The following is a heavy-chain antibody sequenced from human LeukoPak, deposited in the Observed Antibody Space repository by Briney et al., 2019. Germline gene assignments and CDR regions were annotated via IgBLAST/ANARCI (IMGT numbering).Heavy chain of an antibody. CDR2: INHSGST. Sequence: SETLSLTCAVYGGSFSGYYWSWIRQPPGKGLEWIGEINHSGSTNYNPSLKSRVTISVDTSKNQFSLKLSSMTAADTAVYYCARGGAVAGTFPFDYWGQGTLVTVSS. V-gene: IGHV4-34*01. D-gene: IGHD6-19*01. CDR3: ARGGAVAGTFPFDY. CDR1: GGSFSGYY. J-gene: IGHJ4*02.